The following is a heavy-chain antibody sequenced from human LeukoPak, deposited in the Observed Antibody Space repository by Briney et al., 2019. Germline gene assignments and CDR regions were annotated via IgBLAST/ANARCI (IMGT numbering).Heavy chain of an antibody. CDR3: AKLGGPYNWDYAGLNYMDV. Sequence: GGSLRLPCAASGFTFNSYAMSWVRQAPGKGLEWVSVISGSGVNTYYADSVKGRFTISRDNSKNTLYLQMNSLRAEDTAVYYCAKLGGPYNWDYAGLNYMDVWGKGTTVTVSS. CDR1: GFTFNSYA. V-gene: IGHV3-23*01. CDR2: ISGSGVNT. D-gene: IGHD1-7*01. J-gene: IGHJ6*03.